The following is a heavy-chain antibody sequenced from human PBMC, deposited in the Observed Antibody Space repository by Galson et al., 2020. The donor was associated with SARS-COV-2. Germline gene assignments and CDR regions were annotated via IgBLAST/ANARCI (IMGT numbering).Heavy chain of an antibody. D-gene: IGHD3-10*01. J-gene: IGHJ4*02. V-gene: IGHV3-33*01. CDR2: IFFDGSEK. Sequence: GESLKISCAASGFTFSDHAMHWLRPAPGKGLEWVAHIFFDGSEKYYGDSVRGRFTISRESSKNTVYLQMNHLIVDDTAVYYCARDGQSSRGGACDYWGQGTLLTVCS. CDR1: GFTFSDHA. CDR3: ARDGQSSRGGACDY.